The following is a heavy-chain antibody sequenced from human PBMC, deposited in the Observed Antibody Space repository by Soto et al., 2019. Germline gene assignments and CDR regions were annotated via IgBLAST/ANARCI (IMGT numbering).Heavy chain of an antibody. CDR1: GGSISGSY. CDR2: VYYTGST. J-gene: IGHJ4*02. V-gene: IGHV4-59*01. D-gene: IGHD2-8*02. Sequence: SETLSLTCGVSGGSISGSYWSWIRQSPGKGLEWLGYVYYTGSTNYSPSLRSRVSISVDTSKNEFSLRLSSVTAADTAVYFCARSVAVPGAHIDYWGQGTQVTVSS. CDR3: ARSVAVPGAHIDY.